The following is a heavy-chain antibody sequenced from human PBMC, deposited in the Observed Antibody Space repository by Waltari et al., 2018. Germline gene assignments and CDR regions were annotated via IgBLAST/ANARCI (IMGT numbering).Heavy chain of an antibody. J-gene: IGHJ4*02. V-gene: IGHV4-59*01. CDR3: ARAVVRGGLQFDY. Sequence: QVQLQESGPGLVKPSETLSLTCTVSGGSISSYYWSWIRQPPGKGLEWIGYIYYSGSTNYNPSLKSRVTISVDTSKNQFSLKLSSVTAADTAVYYCARAVVRGGLQFDYWGQGTLVTVSS. D-gene: IGHD3-16*01. CDR2: IYYSGST. CDR1: GGSISSYY.